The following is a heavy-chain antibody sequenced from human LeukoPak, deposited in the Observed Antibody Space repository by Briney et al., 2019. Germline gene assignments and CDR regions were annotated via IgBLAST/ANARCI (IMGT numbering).Heavy chain of an antibody. J-gene: IGHJ4*02. Sequence: PGGSLRLSCAASGFTFSSYAISWVRQAPGKGLEWVSAISGSGGSTYYADSVKGRFTISRDNSKNTLYLQMNSLRAEDTAVYYCAKFTLGASGSYYTPYYFDYWGQGTLVTVSS. V-gene: IGHV3-23*01. CDR3: AKFTLGASGSYYTPYYFDY. D-gene: IGHD3-10*01. CDR1: GFTFSSYA. CDR2: ISGSGGST.